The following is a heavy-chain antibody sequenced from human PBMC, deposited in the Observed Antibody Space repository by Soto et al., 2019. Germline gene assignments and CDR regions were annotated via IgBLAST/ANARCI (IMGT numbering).Heavy chain of an antibody. J-gene: IGHJ3*02. CDR2: INPGSGAA. D-gene: IGHD3-3*01. CDR1: GYTVTTHY. V-gene: IGHV1-46*01. Sequence: QVQLVQSVAEVKKPGASVKISCTASGYTVTTHYMHWVRQAPGRGLEWMGAINPGSGAAKYTQTFQARVTMTRDPSSNTVYMEMSALRSEDTAVFYCARGGEVGVAGSAAFDMWGQGTMVTVSS. CDR3: ARGGEVGVAGSAAFDM.